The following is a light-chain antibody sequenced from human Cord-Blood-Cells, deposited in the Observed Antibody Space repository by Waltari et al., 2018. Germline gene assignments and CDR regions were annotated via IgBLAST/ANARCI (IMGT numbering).Light chain of an antibody. J-gene: IGKJ2*01. CDR1: QSISSY. CDR2: DAS. Sequence: DIQMTQSPSSLSASVGDRVTITCRASQSISSYLNWYQQKPGKAPKLLIYDASSLQSGVPSRFSGSGSGTDFTLTISSLQPDDFATYYCQQYNSNSYTFGQGTKLEIK. CDR3: QQYNSNSYT. V-gene: IGKV1-39*01.